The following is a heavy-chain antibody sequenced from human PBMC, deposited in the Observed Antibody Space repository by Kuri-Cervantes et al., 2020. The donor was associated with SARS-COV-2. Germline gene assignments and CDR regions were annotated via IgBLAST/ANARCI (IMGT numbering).Heavy chain of an antibody. Sequence: GESLKISCAASGFTFSDFAMNWVRQAPGKGLEWVAVISGTRGSTFYGDSVKGRFTISRDNARNSLYLQMNSLRAEDTAVYYCARDPHITLIRGAYFDLWGRGTLVTVSS. CDR1: GFTFSDFA. D-gene: IGHD3-10*01. CDR2: ISGTRGST. CDR3: ARDPHITLIRGAYFDL. V-gene: IGHV3-21*01. J-gene: IGHJ2*01.